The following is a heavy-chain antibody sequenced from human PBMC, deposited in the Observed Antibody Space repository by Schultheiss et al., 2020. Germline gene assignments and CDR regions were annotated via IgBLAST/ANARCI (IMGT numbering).Heavy chain of an antibody. J-gene: IGHJ4*02. V-gene: IGHV3-30*18. CDR2: ISYDGSNK. Sequence: GGSLRLSCTASGFTFSSYGMHWVRQAPGKGLEWVAVISYDGSNKYYADSVKGRFTISRDNSKNTLYLQMNSLRAEDTAVYYCAKDFGSGTFDYWGQGTLVTVSS. CDR3: AKDFGSGTFDY. CDR1: GFTFSSYG. D-gene: IGHD3-10*01.